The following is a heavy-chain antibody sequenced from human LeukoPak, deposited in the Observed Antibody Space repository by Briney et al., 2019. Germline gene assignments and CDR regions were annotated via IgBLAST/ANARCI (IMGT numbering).Heavy chain of an antibody. Sequence: ASETLSLTCAISGASFSGYSWTWIRQPPGKGLEWIGEFSHTGSPIYNPSLKSRVNISIDTSKNQFSLKLSSVTAADTAVYYCARARGRYLFAGGLDYYYMDVWGKGTTVTISS. D-gene: IGHD3-9*01. CDR1: GASFSGYS. CDR3: ARARGRYLFAGGLDYYYMDV. J-gene: IGHJ6*03. CDR2: FSHTGSP. V-gene: IGHV4-34*01.